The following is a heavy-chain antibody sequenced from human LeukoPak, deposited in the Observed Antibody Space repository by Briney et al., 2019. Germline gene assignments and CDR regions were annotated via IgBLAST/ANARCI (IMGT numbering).Heavy chain of an antibody. Sequence: ASVKVSCKASGYTFTTYNINWVRQAPGQGLEWMGWITADNGNTNYAQKFQGRVTMTTDTSTSTVYMELRSLRSDDTAVYYCARVQSSSWGYAFDIWGQGTVVTVSS. J-gene: IGHJ3*02. V-gene: IGHV1-18*01. CDR3: ARVQSSSWGYAFDI. CDR1: GYTFTTYN. D-gene: IGHD6-13*01. CDR2: ITADNGNT.